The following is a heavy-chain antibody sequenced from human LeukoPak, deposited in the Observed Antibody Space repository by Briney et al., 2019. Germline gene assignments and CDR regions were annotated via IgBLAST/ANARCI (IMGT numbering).Heavy chain of an antibody. CDR1: GGSISSSSYY. CDR3: AGFIAARPFDY. V-gene: IGHV4-39*01. CDR2: IYYSGST. Sequence: NASETLSLTCTVSGGSISSSSYYWGWIRQPPGKGLEWIGSIYYSGSTYYNPSLKSRVTISVDTSKNQFSLKLSSVTAADMAVYYCAGFIAARPFDYWGQGTLVTVSS. D-gene: IGHD6-6*01. J-gene: IGHJ4*02.